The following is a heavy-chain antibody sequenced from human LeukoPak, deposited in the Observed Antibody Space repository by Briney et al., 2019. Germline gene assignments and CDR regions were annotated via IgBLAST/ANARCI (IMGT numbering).Heavy chain of an antibody. CDR2: IYTSGST. CDR3: ARVHPSGSYSDAFDI. V-gene: IGHV4-4*07. D-gene: IGHD1-26*01. CDR1: GGSISSYY. Sequence: PSETLSLTCTVSGGSISSYYWSWIRQPARKGLEWIGRIYTSGSTNYNPSLKSRVTMSVDTSKNQFSLKLSSVTAADTAVYYCARVHPSGSYSDAFDIWGQGTMVTVSS. J-gene: IGHJ3*02.